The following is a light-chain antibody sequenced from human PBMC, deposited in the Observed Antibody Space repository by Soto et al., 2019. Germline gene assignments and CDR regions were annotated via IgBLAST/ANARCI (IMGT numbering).Light chain of an antibody. CDR3: QQSYSTPHT. V-gene: IGKV1-39*01. Sequence: DIQMTQSPSSLSASVGDRATITCRASQSISSDLNWYQQKTGKXXKXXIYAASSLQSGVPSRFSGTVSGTDLTITLSSLQPEDGETYYGQQSYSTPHTFGQGTRLDIK. CDR2: AAS. CDR1: QSISSD. J-gene: IGKJ5*01.